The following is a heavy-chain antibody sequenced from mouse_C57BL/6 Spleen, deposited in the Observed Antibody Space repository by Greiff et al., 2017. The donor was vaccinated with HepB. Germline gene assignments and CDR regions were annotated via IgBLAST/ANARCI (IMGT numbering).Heavy chain of an antibody. CDR2: IHPSDSDT. Sequence: QVQLKQPGAELVKPGASVKVSCKASGYTFTSYWMHWVKQRPGQGLEWIGRIHPSDSDTNYNQKFKGKATLTVDKSSSTAYMQLSSLTSEDSAVYYCAKYYGSSYWYFDVWGTGTTVTVSS. CDR1: GYTFTSYW. J-gene: IGHJ1*03. CDR3: AKYYGSSYWYFDV. V-gene: IGHV1-74*01. D-gene: IGHD1-1*01.